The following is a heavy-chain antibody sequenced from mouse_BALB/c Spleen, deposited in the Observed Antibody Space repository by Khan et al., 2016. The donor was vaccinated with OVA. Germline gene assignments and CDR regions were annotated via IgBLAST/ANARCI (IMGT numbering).Heavy chain of an antibody. CDR2: ISYSGNT. CDR1: GYSFTSEFA. J-gene: IGHJ3*01. CDR3: SRKGYYDYDPLPY. Sequence: EVQLQESGPGLVKPSQSLSLTCTVTGYSFTSEFAWNWIRQLPGNKLEWMGYISYSGNTRYNPSFKSLISITREPSRNPFFLQLNSVTTEDTATYNCSRKGYYDYDPLPYWGQGTLVTVSA. V-gene: IGHV3-2*02. D-gene: IGHD2-4*01.